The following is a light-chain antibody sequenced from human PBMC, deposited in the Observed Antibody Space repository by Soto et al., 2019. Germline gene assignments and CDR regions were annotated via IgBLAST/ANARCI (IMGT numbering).Light chain of an antibody. V-gene: IGKV1-8*01. J-gene: IGKJ2*01. CDR2: AAS. Sequence: IQMTQSPSSVSASVGDRVTITCRASQGISSYLAWYQQKPGKAPKLLIYAASTLQSGVPSRFSGSGSRTDFTLTISCLQSEDFATYYCQQYYSYPMYTFGQGTKLEIK. CDR3: QQYYSYPMYT. CDR1: QGISSY.